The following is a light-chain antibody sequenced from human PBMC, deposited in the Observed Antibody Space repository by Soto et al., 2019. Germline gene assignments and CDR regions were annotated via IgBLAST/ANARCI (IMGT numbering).Light chain of an antibody. CDR2: EVS. Sequence: QSALTQPPSASGSPGQSVTISCTGTSSDVGGYNYVSWYQQHPGKAPKLMIYEVSKRPSGVPDRFSGSKSGNTASLTVSGLQAEDEADYYCSSYAGSNRIFGTGTK. CDR3: SSYAGSNRI. CDR1: SSDVGGYNY. J-gene: IGLJ1*01. V-gene: IGLV2-8*01.